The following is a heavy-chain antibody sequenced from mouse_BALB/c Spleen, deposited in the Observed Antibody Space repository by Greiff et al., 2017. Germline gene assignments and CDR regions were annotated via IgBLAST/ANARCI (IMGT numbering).Heavy chain of an antibody. CDR3: ARSGYYYGSSYEGGFDY. Sequence: QVQLQQSGPELVKPGASVRISCKASGYTFTSYYIHWVKQRPGQGLEWIGWIYPGNVNTKYNEKFKGKATLTADKSSSTAYMQLSSLTSEDSAVYFCARSGYYYGSSYEGGFDYWGQGTTLTVSS. CDR1: GYTFTSYY. V-gene: IGHV1S56*01. D-gene: IGHD1-1*01. J-gene: IGHJ2*01. CDR2: IYPGNVNT.